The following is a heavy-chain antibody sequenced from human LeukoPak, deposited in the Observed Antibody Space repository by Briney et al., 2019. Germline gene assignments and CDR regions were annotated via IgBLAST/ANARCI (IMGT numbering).Heavy chain of an antibody. V-gene: IGHV3-7*01. D-gene: IGHD5-24*01. CDR3: ARDASRGFDT. J-gene: IGHJ4*02. Sequence: GGSLRLSCAPSGFTFSRYWMTWVRQTPGKGLEWVASIKDDGRQKYYVDSVKGRFTVSRDNAKNSAYLQMDSLRVEDTALYYCARDASRGFDTWGQGTLVTVPS. CDR1: GFTFSRYW. CDR2: IKDDGRQK.